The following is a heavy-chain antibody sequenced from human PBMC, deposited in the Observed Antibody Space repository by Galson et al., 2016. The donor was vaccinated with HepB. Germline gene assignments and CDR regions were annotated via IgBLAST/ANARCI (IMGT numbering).Heavy chain of an antibody. J-gene: IGHJ4*02. CDR2: ISSSGNTI. D-gene: IGHD5-24*01. CDR1: GFAFSVYG. CDR3: ARNLERWLQSDFDY. V-gene: IGHV3-11*04. Sequence: SLRLSCAASGFAFSVYGMTWVRQAPRKGLEWVSYISSSGNTIYYEDSVKGRFTISRDNAENSLYLQMNSLRAEDTAVYYCARNLERWLQSDFDYWGQGTLVTVSS.